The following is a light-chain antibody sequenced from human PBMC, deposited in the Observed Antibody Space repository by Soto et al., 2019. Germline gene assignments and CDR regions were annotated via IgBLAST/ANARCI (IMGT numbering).Light chain of an antibody. V-gene: IGKV1-5*01. J-gene: IGKJ1*01. CDR2: DAS. Sequence: IQMTQSPSTLSSSFGDRVTITCRASQSISSWLAWYQQKPGKAPKLLIYDASSLESGVPSRFSGSGSATVFPLTISSMKPDDFATDYCQHYNNYWTFGQGTKVDIK. CDR1: QSISSW. CDR3: QHYNNYWT.